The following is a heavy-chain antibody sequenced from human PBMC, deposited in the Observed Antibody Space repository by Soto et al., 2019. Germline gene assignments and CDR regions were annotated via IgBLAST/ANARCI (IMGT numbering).Heavy chain of an antibody. D-gene: IGHD3-3*01. J-gene: IGHJ4*02. Sequence: GGSLRLSCAASEFSFSDYWMAWVRQAPGKGLEWVANLDQGGGEKHYVDSVKGRFTISRDNSKNSLYLQMNSLRAEDTAVYYCAKDRGVYDFWSGYAGSYFDYWGQGTPVTGSS. V-gene: IGHV3-7*05. CDR1: EFSFSDYW. CDR2: LDQGGGEK. CDR3: AKDRGVYDFWSGYAGSYFDY.